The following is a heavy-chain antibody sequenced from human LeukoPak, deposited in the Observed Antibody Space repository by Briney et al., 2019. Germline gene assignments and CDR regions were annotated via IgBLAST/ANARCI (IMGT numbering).Heavy chain of an antibody. CDR1: GCTFSSYA. CDR2: IIAIFGTA. J-gene: IGHJ5*02. CDR3: GREFGGEVVVVPVAPGEVLSSGWFDP. V-gene: IGHV1-69*06. Sequence: GASVKVSCKASGCTFSSYAISWVRQAPGQGLEWMGGIIAIFGTANYAQKLQGRVTITADKSTSTAYMELRSLRSEDTAVYYCGREFGGEVVVVPVAPGEVLSSGWFDPWGQGTLVTVSS. D-gene: IGHD2-2*01.